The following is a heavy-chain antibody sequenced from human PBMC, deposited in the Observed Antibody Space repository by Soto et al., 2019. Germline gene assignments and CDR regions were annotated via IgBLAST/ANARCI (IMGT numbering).Heavy chain of an antibody. Sequence: QVQLVQSGAEKTKPGASVKVSCKASGYTFIRSAMHWVRQAPGQRLEWMGWINVANGNTKYPQKFQGRVTITRDTSATTAYMELRSLTSEDTAVYYCARWNLWSGYPYYFDYWGHGTLVTVSS. CDR3: ARWNLWSGYPYYFDY. CDR1: GYTFIRSA. CDR2: INVANGNT. J-gene: IGHJ4*01. D-gene: IGHD3-3*01. V-gene: IGHV1-3*05.